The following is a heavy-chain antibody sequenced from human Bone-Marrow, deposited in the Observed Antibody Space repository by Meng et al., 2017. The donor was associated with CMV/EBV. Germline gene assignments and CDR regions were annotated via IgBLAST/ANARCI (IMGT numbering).Heavy chain of an antibody. J-gene: IGHJ4*02. CDR1: GDSVSSGSYQ. V-gene: IGHV4-61*01. Sequence: CTVSGDSVSSGSYQWSWIRQPPGTELEWIGYISYSGNTIYNPSLKSRVTISLDMSKNQFSLKLHSVTAADTAVYYCARLVWLRFFDYWGQGTLVTVSS. CDR3: ARLVWLRFFDY. D-gene: IGHD5-12*01. CDR2: ISYSGNT.